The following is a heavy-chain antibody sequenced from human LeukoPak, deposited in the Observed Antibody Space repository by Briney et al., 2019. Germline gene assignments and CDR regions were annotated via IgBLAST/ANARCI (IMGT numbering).Heavy chain of an antibody. CDR2: ISSSSSAI. J-gene: IGHJ4*02. V-gene: IGHV3-48*02. CDR3: ASHLIGDSGGYYLGTYAY. CDR1: GFTFSRYS. Sequence: GRSLRLSCAASGFTFSRYSMNWVRQAPGKGPQWVSYISSSSSAIYYADSVRGRFTISRDNAKNSLYLQMNSLRDEDTAVYYCASHLIGDSGGYYLGTYAYWGQGTLVTVSS. D-gene: IGHD3-22*01.